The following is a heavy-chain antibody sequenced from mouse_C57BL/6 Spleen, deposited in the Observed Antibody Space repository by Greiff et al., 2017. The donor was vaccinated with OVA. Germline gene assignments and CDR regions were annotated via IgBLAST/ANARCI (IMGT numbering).Heavy chain of an antibody. CDR1: GFTFSDFY. D-gene: IGHD1-1*01. CDR3: ARGSNYYAMDY. Sequence: EVQVVESGGGLVQSGRSLRLSCATSGFTFSDFYMEWVRQAPGKGLEWIAASRNKANDYTTEYSASVKGRFIVSRDTSQSILYLQMNALRAEDTAIYYCARGSNYYAMDYWGQGTSVTVSS. V-gene: IGHV7-1*01. CDR2: SRNKANDYTT. J-gene: IGHJ4*01.